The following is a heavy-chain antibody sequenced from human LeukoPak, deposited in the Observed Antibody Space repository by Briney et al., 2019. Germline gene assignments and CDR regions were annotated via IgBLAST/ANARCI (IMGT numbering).Heavy chain of an antibody. D-gene: IGHD3-3*01. Sequence: GESLKIFFKGSGYSFTSYWNDWVRPMSGKGLEWMVSIYPGDSDTRYSPSFQGQVTISADKSISTAYLQWSSLKASDTAMYYCARHSRITIFGVAPEPDYWGQGTLVTVSS. CDR3: ARHSRITIFGVAPEPDY. V-gene: IGHV5-51*01. J-gene: IGHJ4*02. CDR1: GYSFTSYW. CDR2: IYPGDSDT.